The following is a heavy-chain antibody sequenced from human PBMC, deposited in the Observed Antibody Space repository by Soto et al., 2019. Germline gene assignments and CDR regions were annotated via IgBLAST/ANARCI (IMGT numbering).Heavy chain of an antibody. Sequence: QVQLQESGPGLVKPSQTLSLTCTVSGGSISSGGYYWSWIRQHPGKGLEWIGYIYYSGSTYYNPTLKSRVTLSVETSKSQSSLKLSSVTAADSAVYYCSGYHSGCPGGTLRYWGQGTRVTVSS. D-gene: IGHD1-26*01. CDR2: IYYSGST. CDR1: GGSISSGGYY. CDR3: SGYHSGCPGGTLRY. J-gene: IGHJ4*02. V-gene: IGHV4-31*03.